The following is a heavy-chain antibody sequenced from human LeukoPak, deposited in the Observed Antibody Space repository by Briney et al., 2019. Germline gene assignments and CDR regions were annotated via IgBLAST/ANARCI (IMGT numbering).Heavy chain of an antibody. V-gene: IGHV4-30-2*01. CDR3: ARAPQTVAGTFFDY. D-gene: IGHD6-19*01. Sequence: PSETLSLTCTVSGDSISSGAYYWTWIRQPPGKGLEWIGCIYHSGTTYYNPSLQSRVTMSVDRSSNQFSLNLRSVTAADTAVYYCARAPQTVAGTFFDYWGQGTLVTVSS. CDR1: GDSISSGAYY. J-gene: IGHJ4*02. CDR2: IYHSGTT.